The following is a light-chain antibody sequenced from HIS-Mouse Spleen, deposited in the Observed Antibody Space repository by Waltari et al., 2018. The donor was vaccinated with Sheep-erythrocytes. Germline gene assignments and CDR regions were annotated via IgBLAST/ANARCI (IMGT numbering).Light chain of an antibody. J-gene: IGLJ1*01. CDR3: CSYAGSYNHV. CDR2: DVS. CDR1: SSDVGGYNY. V-gene: IGLV2-11*01. Sequence: QSALTQPRSESGSPGQSVTIPCTGTSSDVGGYNYVSWYQQHPGQAPKLMIYDVSKRPSGVPDRFSGSKSGNTASLTISGLQAEDEADYYCCSYAGSYNHVFATGTKVTVL.